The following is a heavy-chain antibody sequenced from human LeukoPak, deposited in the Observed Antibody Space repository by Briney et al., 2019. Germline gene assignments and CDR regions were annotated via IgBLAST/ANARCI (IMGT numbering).Heavy chain of an antibody. Sequence: QTGGSLRLSCTTSGFTFSSYWVHWVRQAPGKGLVWVSRINSDGSITNYADSVKGRFTISRDNAKNTLYLQMDSLRAEDTAVYYCARAGSYRFDYWGQGTLVTVSS. V-gene: IGHV3-74*01. D-gene: IGHD1-26*01. CDR2: INSDGSIT. CDR3: ARAGSYRFDY. J-gene: IGHJ4*02. CDR1: GFTFSSYW.